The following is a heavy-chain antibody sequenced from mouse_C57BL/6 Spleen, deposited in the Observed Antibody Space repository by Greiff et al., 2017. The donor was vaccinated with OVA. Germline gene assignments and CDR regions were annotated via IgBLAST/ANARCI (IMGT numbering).Heavy chain of an antibody. CDR1: GYTFTSYW. D-gene: IGHD2-5*01. J-gene: IGHJ3*01. V-gene: IGHV1-56*01. CDR3: ARREDSNSSFAY. CDR2: IFPGSGST. Sequence: VQLKQSGPELVRPGASVKISCKAPGYTFTSYWMQWVRQRPGQGLEWIGEIFPGSGSTYYNEKFKGKATLTVDTSSSTAYMQLSSLTSEDSAVYFCARREDSNSSFAYWGQGTLVTVSA.